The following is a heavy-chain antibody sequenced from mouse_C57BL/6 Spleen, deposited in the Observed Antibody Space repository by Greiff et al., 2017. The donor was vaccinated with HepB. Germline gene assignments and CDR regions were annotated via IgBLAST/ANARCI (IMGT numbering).Heavy chain of an antibody. D-gene: IGHD1-1*01. V-gene: IGHV1-81*01. J-gene: IGHJ4*01. CDR1: GYTFTSYG. CDR2: IYPRSGNT. Sequence: QVQLQQSGAELARPGASVKLSCKASGYTFTSYGISWVKQRTGQGLEWIGEIYPRSGNTYYNEKFKGKATLTADKSSSTAYMELRSLTSEDSAVYFCARKRGYYGSKDAMDYWGQGTSVTVSS. CDR3: ARKRGYYGSKDAMDY.